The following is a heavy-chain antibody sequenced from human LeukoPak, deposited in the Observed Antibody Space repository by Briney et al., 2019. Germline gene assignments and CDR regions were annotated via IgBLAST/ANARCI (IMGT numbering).Heavy chain of an antibody. Sequence: SQTLSLTCVISGDSVSANKIAWNWIRQSPSRGLEWLGRTYYTSKWESDYAVSVKGRITIIPDTSKNHISLHLTSVSPEDTAVYYCAREVVESSTTWIEAFDYWGQGTLVTVSS. J-gene: IGHJ4*02. V-gene: IGHV6-1*01. D-gene: IGHD2-2*01. CDR1: GDSVSANKIA. CDR3: AREVVESSTTWIEAFDY. CDR2: TYYTSKWES.